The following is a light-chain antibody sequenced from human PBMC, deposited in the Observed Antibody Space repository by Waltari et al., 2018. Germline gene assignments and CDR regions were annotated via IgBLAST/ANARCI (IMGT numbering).Light chain of an antibody. CDR2: DVS. V-gene: IGLV2-14*03. Sequence: SALTPPASVSGSPGQSITISCTGTSSDAGGYNYVSWYQQHPGKAPKLIIFDVSNRPSGVSSRFSGSKSGNTASLTISGLQAQDEADYYCSSYISSDTLELFGGGTSLTVL. CDR1: SSDAGGYNY. CDR3: SSYISSDTLEL. J-gene: IGLJ2*01.